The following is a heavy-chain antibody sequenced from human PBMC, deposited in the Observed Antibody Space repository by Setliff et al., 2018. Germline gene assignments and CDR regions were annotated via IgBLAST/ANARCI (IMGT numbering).Heavy chain of an antibody. D-gene: IGHD6-6*01. V-gene: IGHV4-34*01. CDR2: INHYGST. J-gene: IGHJ4*02. Sequence: PSETLSLTCAVYGGSFSGYYWTWIRQSPGKGLEWIGEINHYGSTNYNPSLKSRVTISVDTSKNQFFLKLNSMTAADTAVYYCARGRNVAARLLDSWGQGTLVTVSS. CDR1: GGSFSGYY. CDR3: ARGRNVAARLLDS.